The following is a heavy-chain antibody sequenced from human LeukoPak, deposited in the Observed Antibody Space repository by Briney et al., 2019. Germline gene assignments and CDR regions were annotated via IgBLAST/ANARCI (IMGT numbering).Heavy chain of an antibody. J-gene: IGHJ5*02. D-gene: IGHD3-10*01. CDR2: ISAYNGNT. Sequence: ASVTVSCKASGYSFTSYGITWVRQAPGQGLEWMGWISAYNGNTNYAQKLQGRVTMTTYTYTSTDYMELKSMKSNDTAVYDYYRIPLWFGERHWFDPWGQGTLVTVSS. V-gene: IGHV1-18*01. CDR1: GYSFTSYG. CDR3: YRIPLWFGERHWFDP.